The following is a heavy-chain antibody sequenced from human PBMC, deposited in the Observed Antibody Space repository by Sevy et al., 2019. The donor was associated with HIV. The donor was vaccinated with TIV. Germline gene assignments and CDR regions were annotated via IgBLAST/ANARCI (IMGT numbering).Heavy chain of an antibody. CDR2: IRYSGGT. J-gene: IGHJ4*02. V-gene: IGHV4-39*01. CDR3: AGPILTYRSGWSYYDH. CDR1: GASISSSGYY. Sequence: SETLSLTCTVSGASISSSGYYWGWIRQPPGKGLEWIASIRYSGGTYYNPSLRSRVTISADASKNQFSLKLNSVTAADTAVYYCAGPILTYRSGWSYYDHWGQGTVVTVSS. D-gene: IGHD6-19*01.